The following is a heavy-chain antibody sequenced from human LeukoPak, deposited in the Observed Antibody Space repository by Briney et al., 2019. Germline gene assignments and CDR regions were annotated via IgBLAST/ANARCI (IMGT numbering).Heavy chain of an antibody. Sequence: ASVKVSCKASGYTFTGYYIHWVRQAPGQGLEWMARINPKSSGTNYARKLQGRVTMTRDTSISTAYMELRSLRSDDTAVYYCARDFPWFGELLGPYYYYYYMDVWGKGTTVTISS. J-gene: IGHJ6*03. D-gene: IGHD3-10*01. CDR2: INPKSSGT. V-gene: IGHV1-2*06. CDR1: GYTFTGYY. CDR3: ARDFPWFGELLGPYYYYYYMDV.